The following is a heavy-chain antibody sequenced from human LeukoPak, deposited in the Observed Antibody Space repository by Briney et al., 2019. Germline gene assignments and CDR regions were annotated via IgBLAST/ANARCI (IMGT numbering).Heavy chain of an antibody. J-gene: IGHJ4*02. D-gene: IGHD1-26*01. CDR2: ISSDSKII. CDR3: ARNPAGIGDY. Sequence: GGSLRLSCAAPGFTFTTYNMNWVRQAPGKGLEWVSFISSDSKIIYYADSVKGRFTVSRDNAKNSLYLQMNSLTDEDTAVYYCARNPAGIGDYWGQGTLVTVSS. V-gene: IGHV3-48*02. CDR1: GFTFTTYN.